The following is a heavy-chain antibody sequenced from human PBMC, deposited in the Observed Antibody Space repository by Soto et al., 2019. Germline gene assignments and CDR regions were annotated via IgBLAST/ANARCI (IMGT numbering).Heavy chain of an antibody. J-gene: IGHJ6*04. CDR2: ISGSGDST. CDR3: AKVWQWPAVPYYRMSV. V-gene: IGHV3-23*01. CDR1: GFTSRNYA. Sequence: GGSLRLSCAASGFTSRNYAMSWVRQAPGKGLEWVSGISGSGDSTFDADSVKGRFTISRDNSKNTLYLQMNSLRAEDTAVYYCAKVWQWPAVPYYRMSVCGKGTTVPGSS. D-gene: IGHD6-19*01.